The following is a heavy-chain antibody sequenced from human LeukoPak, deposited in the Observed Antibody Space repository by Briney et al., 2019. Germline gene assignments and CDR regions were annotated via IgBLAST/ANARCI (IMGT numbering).Heavy chain of an antibody. CDR2: IIPILGTV. J-gene: IGHJ3*02. Sequence: SVKVSCKTSGGTFSAYAVSWVRQAPGQGLEWMEVIIPILGTVNYAQKFQGRVTITSAESTSTAYMELSSLRSEDTAVYFCARVNFDRAFDIWGQGTMVTVSS. D-gene: IGHD3-9*01. V-gene: IGHV1-69*01. CDR3: ARVNFDRAFDI. CDR1: GGTFSAYA.